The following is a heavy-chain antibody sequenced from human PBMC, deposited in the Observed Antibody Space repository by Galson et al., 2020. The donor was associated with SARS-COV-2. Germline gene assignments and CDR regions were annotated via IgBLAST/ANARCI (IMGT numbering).Heavy chain of an antibody. V-gene: IGHV3-74*01. CDR3: ASRGVVIPYISFDN. CDR2: LNSDGSTT. J-gene: IGHJ4*02. D-gene: IGHD2-21*01. CDR1: GFTFSRFD. Sequence: GGSLRLSCVASGFTFSRFDMHWVRQAPGKGLVWVSRLNSDGSTTFYADSVMGRFTISRDNAKNTLYLQIHSLRAEDTAVYYCASRGVVIPYISFDNWGQGTLVTVSS.